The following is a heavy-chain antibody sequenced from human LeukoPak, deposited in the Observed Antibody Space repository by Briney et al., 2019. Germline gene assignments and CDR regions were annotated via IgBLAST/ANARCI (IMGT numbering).Heavy chain of an antibody. D-gene: IGHD5/OR15-5a*01. CDR1: GGSVIGYY. Sequence: SEALSLTCTVSGGSVIGYYWSWIRQSPMKGLEWIAFIRYDGNSAYNPSLKSRGTISLDTSKNQFSLNLSSVTAADTAVYYCARGALRGFYAFFYMDVWGKGTTVTVSS. CDR3: ARGALRGFYAFFYMDV. J-gene: IGHJ6*03. V-gene: IGHV4-59*02. CDR2: IRYDGNS.